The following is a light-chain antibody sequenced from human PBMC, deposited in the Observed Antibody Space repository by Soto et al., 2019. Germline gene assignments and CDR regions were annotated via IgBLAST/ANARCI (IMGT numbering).Light chain of an antibody. V-gene: IGKV3-20*01. CDR2: GAS. CDR3: QRYDSFRT. J-gene: IGKJ1*01. Sequence: EIVLTQSPGTLPLSPGERATLSCRASQSVSSSYLAWYQQKPGQAPRLLIYGASNRATGIPDRFSGSGSGTDFTLTITRLEPEDFAMYYCQRYDSFRTFGQGTKVDIK. CDR1: QSVSSSY.